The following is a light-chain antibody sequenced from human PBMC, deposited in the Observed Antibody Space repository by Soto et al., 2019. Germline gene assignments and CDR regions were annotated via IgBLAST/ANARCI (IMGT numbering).Light chain of an antibody. V-gene: IGLV2-11*01. CDR3: CSYAGSYTWV. J-gene: IGLJ3*02. CDR1: SSDVGGYNY. Sequence: QSALTQPRSVSGSPGQSVTISCTGTSSDVGGYNYVSWYQQHPGKAPKLMIYDVSKRPSGVPDRFSGSKSGNTASLTISGLQAEDWADYYCCSYAGSYTWVFGGGTKLTVL. CDR2: DVS.